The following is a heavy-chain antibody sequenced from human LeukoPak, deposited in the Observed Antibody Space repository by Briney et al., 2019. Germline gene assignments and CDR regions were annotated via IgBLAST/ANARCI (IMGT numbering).Heavy chain of an antibody. V-gene: IGHV3-30-3*01. CDR2: ISYDGSNK. J-gene: IGHJ4*02. CDR3: ARDPYYYDSSGYYYFDY. CDR1: GFTFSSYA. Sequence: GGSLRLSCAASGFTFSSYAMPWVRQAPGKGLEWVAVISYDGSNKYYADSVKGRFTISRDNSKNTLYLQMNSLRAEDTAMYYCARDPYYYDSSGYYYFDYWGQGTLVTVSS. D-gene: IGHD3-22*01.